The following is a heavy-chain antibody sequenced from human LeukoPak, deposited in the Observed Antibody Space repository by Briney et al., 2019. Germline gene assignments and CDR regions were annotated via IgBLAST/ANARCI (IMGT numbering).Heavy chain of an antibody. CDR2: ISAYNGNT. V-gene: IGHV1-18*01. D-gene: IGHD1-26*01. J-gene: IGHJ4*02. CDR3: ARDYYTASKWFDY. Sequence: ASVKVSCKASGYTFTIYGICWVRQAPGQGLEWMGWISAYNGNTNYAQKFQGRVTMTTDTSTNTAYMELRSLRSDDTPVYYCARDYYTASKWFDYWGQGTLVSVSS. CDR1: GYTFTIYG.